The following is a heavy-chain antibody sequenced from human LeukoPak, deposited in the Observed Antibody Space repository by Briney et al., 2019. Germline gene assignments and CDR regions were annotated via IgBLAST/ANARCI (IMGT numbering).Heavy chain of an antibody. Sequence: ASVKVSCKASGYSFTSYHVHWVRQAPGQGLEWMGIINPSGGSTSYTQKFQGRVTMTRDTSTSTVYTELSSLRSEDTAMYYCARDLYGSGSFLVYWGQGTLVTVSS. J-gene: IGHJ4*02. D-gene: IGHD3-10*01. CDR3: ARDLYGSGSFLVY. V-gene: IGHV1-46*01. CDR2: INPSGGST. CDR1: GYSFTSYH.